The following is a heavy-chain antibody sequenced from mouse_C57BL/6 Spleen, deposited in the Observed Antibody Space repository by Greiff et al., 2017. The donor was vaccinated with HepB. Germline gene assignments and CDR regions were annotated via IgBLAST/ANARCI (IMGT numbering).Heavy chain of an antibody. V-gene: IGHV3-6*01. CDR1: GYSITSGYY. Sequence: EESGPGLVKPSQSLSLTCSVTGYSITSGYYWNWIRQFPGNNLEWMGYISYDGSNNYNPSLKNRISITRDTSKNQFFLKLNSVTTEDTATYYCASLYYYGTGGYWGQGTTLTVSS. J-gene: IGHJ2*01. CDR3: ASLYYYGTGGY. CDR2: ISYDGSN. D-gene: IGHD1-1*01.